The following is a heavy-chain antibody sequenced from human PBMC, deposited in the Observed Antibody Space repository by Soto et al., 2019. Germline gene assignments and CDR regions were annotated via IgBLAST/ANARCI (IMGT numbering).Heavy chain of an antibody. J-gene: IGHJ6*02. V-gene: IGHV3-30*18. CDR2: ISYDGSNK. CDR3: AKDRQWLVHVYYGMDV. D-gene: IGHD6-19*01. CDR1: GFTFSSYG. Sequence: QVQLVESGGGVVQPGRSPRLSCAASGFTFSSYGMHWVRQAPGKGLEWVAVISYDGSNKYYADSVKGRFTISRDNSKNTLYLQMNSLRAEDTAVYYCAKDRQWLVHVYYGMDVWGQGTTVTVSS.